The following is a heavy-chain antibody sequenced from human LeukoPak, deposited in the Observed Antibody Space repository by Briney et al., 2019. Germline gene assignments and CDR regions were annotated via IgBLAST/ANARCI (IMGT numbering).Heavy chain of an antibody. CDR2: ISSSSSTI. CDR3: ARGYYYGSGSYYPLDY. D-gene: IGHD3-10*01. V-gene: IGHV3-11*01. J-gene: IGHJ4*02. Sequence: GGSLRLSCTASGFTFSDYYMSWIRQAPGKGLEWVSYISSSSSTIYYADSVKGRFTITRDNAKNSLYMEMNSLRAEDTAVYYCARGYYYGSGSYYPLDYWGQGTLVTVSS. CDR1: GFTFSDYY.